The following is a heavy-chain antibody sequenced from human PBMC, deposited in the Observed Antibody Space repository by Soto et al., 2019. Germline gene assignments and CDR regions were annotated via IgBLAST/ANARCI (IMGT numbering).Heavy chain of an antibody. CDR1: GFTFSNSG. CDR3: AKRDCGMVIVLDY. Sequence: PGGSMRLSCAASGFTFSNSGMHWVRQAPCKGLEWVALISYDGSNQYYADSVKGRFTISRNNSKNMVFLQMSSLRAEDTAVYYCAKRDCGMVIVLDYWGQGTQVTVSS. V-gene: IGHV3-30*18. CDR2: ISYDGSNQ. D-gene: IGHD2-8*01. J-gene: IGHJ4*02.